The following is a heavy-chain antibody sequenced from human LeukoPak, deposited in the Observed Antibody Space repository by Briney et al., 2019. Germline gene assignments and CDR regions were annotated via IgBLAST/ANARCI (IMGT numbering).Heavy chain of an antibody. D-gene: IGHD6-6*01. CDR3: AQDRASIAARPLDY. J-gene: IGHJ4*02. CDR1: GFTFIDYD. V-gene: IGHV3-13*01. Sequence: GGSLRLSCAASGFTFIDYDMHWVRQVIGKGLEWVSAIGIRGDTHYSGSVKGRFTISRENAESSLYLQMHSLRAEDTAVYYCAQDRASIAARPLDYWGQGTLVTVSS. CDR2: IGIRGDT.